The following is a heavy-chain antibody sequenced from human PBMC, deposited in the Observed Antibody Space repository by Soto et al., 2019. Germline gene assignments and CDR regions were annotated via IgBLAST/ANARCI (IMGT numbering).Heavy chain of an antibody. CDR3: ARDRTLSGSYYLTDYYYGMDV. V-gene: IGHV3-13*01. CDR1: GFTFSSYD. CDR2: IGTAGDT. Sequence: GGSLRLSCAASGFTFSSYDMHWVRQATGKGLEWVSAIGTAGDTYYPGSVKGRFTISRENAKNSLYLQMNSLRAEDTAVYYCARDRTLSGSYYLTDYYYGMDVWGQGTKVTVSS. D-gene: IGHD1-26*01. J-gene: IGHJ6*02.